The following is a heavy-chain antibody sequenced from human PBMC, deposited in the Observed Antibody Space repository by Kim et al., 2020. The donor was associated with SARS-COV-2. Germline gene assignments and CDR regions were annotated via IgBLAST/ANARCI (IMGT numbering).Heavy chain of an antibody. CDR2: ISYVGSNK. CDR1: RLTFSSYG. V-gene: IGHV3-30*18. J-gene: IGHJ2*01. CDR3: AKDIPPGYWYFAL. Sequence: GGSLRLSCAASRLTFSSYGMPGVRQAPSKVLERVAVISYVGSNKYYADSVKGRFTISRHNSQHTLPLHMTSLSAEDTAVSYCAKDIPPGYWYFALWRRGTLLPFPS.